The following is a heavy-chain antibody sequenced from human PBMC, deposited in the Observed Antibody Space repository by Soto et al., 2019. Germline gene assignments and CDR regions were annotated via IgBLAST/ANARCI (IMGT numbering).Heavy chain of an antibody. V-gene: IGHV3-48*03. Sequence: QTGGSLRLSCAASGFTFSSYEMNWVRQAPGKGLEWVSYISSSGSTIYYADSVKGRFTISRDNAKNSLYLQMNSLRAEDTAVYYCARDGGRGYSYGSDYWGQGTLVTVSS. CDR2: ISSSGSTI. CDR1: GFTFSSYE. CDR3: ARDGGRGYSYGSDY. D-gene: IGHD5-18*01. J-gene: IGHJ4*02.